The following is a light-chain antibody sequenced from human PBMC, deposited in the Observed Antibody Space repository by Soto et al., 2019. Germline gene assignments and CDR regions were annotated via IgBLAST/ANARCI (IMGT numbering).Light chain of an antibody. CDR2: GAS. V-gene: IGKV3-20*01. J-gene: IGKJ2*01. CDR1: QSVSSSY. CDR3: QQYGSSPPDT. Sequence: EIVLTQSPGTLSLCPGERATLSCRASQSVSSSYLARYQQKPGQAPRLLIYGASSRATGIPDRFSGSGSGTDFALTISRLESEDFAVYFCQQYGSSPPDTFGQGTKLEIK.